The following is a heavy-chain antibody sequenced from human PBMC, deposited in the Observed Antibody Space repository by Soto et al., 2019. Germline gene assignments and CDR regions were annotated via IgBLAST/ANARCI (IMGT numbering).Heavy chain of an antibody. V-gene: IGHV1-18*01. Sequence: GASVKVSCKASGYTFTSYGISWVRQAPGQGLEWMGWISAYNGNTNYAQKLQGRVTMTTDTSTSTAYMELRSLRSDDTAVYYCACFYNDTTAYSNCSLSPTQRSSDL. D-gene: IGHD3-10*01. CDR1: GYTFTSYG. CDR2: ISAYNGNT. CDR3: ACFYNDTTAYSNCSLSPTQRSSDL. J-gene: IGHJ2*01.